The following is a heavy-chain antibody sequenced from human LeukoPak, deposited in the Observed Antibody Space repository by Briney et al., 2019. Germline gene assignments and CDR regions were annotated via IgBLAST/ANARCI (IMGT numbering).Heavy chain of an antibody. D-gene: IGHD1-26*01. CDR3: ARGNQWELAAAQAFDI. J-gene: IGHJ3*02. CDR2: IYYSGST. V-gene: IGHV4-39*01. Sequence: PSETLSPTCTVSGGSISSSSYYWGWIRQPPGKGLEWIGSIYYSGSTYYNPSLKSRVTISVDTSKNQFSLKLSSVTAADTAVYYCARGNQWELAAAQAFDIWGQGTMVTVSS. CDR1: GGSISSSSYY.